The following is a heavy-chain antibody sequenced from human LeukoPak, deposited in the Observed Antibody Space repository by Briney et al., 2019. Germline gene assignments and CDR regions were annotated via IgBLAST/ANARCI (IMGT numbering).Heavy chain of an antibody. V-gene: IGHV1-8*03. Sequence: ASVKVSCKASGYTFTSYDINWVRQATGQGLEWMGWMNPNSGNTGYAQKFQGGVTITRNTSISTAYMELSSLRSEDTAVYYCARGPAKRYCSSTSCYGFDYWGQGTLVTVSS. CDR2: MNPNSGNT. CDR1: GYTFTSYD. CDR3: ARGPAKRYCSSTSCYGFDY. D-gene: IGHD2-2*01. J-gene: IGHJ4*02.